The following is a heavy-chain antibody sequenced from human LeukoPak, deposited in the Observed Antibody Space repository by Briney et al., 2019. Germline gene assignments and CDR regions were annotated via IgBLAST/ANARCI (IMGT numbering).Heavy chain of an antibody. Sequence: PGGSLTLSCAASGFTLSSYTMTWARQAPGRGMGWVPVIRGSGTNTHYADSVKGRFTISRNNSKNTLYLQMNRLRVEDTAVYYCAKSLRGAVMVDFDYWGQGTLVTVSS. CDR2: IRGSGTNT. J-gene: IGHJ4*02. V-gene: IGHV3-23*01. CDR3: AKSLRGAVMVDFDY. CDR1: GFTLSSYT. D-gene: IGHD2-21*01.